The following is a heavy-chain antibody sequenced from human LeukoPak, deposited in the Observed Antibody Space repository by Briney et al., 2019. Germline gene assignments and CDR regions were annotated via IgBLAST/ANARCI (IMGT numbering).Heavy chain of an antibody. V-gene: IGHV3-7*01. D-gene: IGHD3-10*01. CDR2: IKQDGGEK. Sequence: PGGSLRLSCTASGFTFSSYWMNWVRQAPGKGLEWVANIKQDGGEKYYVDSVKGRFTISRDNAKNSLYLQMNSLRAEDTAVYYCAKPHYSGSGSYSREDYWGQGTLVTVSS. J-gene: IGHJ4*02. CDR1: GFTFSSYW. CDR3: AKPHYSGSGSYSREDY.